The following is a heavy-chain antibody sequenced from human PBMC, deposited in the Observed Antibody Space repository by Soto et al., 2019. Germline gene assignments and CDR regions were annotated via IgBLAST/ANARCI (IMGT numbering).Heavy chain of an antibody. Sequence: QVQLQQWGAGLLKPSETLSLTCAVYGGSFSGYYWSWIRQPPGKGLEWIGEINHSGSTNYTPSLMSRVTRSVHTSKNQFSRKLSSVTAGDTAVYYCARCNRLLTGFWGGDYYYGMDVWGQGTTVTVSS. CDR3: ARCNRLLTGFWGGDYYYGMDV. D-gene: IGHD3-9*01. CDR2: INHSGST. V-gene: IGHV4-34*01. J-gene: IGHJ6*02. CDR1: GGSFSGYY.